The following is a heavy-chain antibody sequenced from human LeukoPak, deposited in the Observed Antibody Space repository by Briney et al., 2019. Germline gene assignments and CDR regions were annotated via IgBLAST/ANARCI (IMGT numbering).Heavy chain of an antibody. CDR2: FNTNTGNP. V-gene: IGHV7-4-1*02. CDR1: GYTSTSYA. Sequence: ASVKVSCKASGYTSTSYAMNWVRQAPGQGLEWMGWFNTNTGNPTYAQGFTGRFVFSLDTSVSTAYLQISSLKAEDTAVYYCARDLPYYYDSSGYHIPWGQGTLVTVSS. D-gene: IGHD3-22*01. J-gene: IGHJ4*02. CDR3: ARDLPYYYDSSGYHIP.